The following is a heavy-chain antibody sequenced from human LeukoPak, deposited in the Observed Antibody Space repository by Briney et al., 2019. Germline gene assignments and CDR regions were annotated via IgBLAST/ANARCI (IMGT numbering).Heavy chain of an antibody. CDR1: GGSISSYY. D-gene: IGHD6-19*01. V-gene: IGHV4-4*07. CDR3: ARIYSSGWWEGYYFDY. Sequence: LETLSLTCTVSGGSISSYYWSWIRQPAGKGLEWIGRVYTSGSTNYNPSLKSRVTISVDKSKNQFSLKLSSVTAADTAVYYCARIYSSGWWEGYYFDYWGQGTLVTVAS. J-gene: IGHJ4*02. CDR2: VYTSGST.